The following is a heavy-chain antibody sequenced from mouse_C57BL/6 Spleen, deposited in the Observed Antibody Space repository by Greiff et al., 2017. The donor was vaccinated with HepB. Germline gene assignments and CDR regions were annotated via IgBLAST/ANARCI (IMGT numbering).Heavy chain of an antibody. Sequence: VQLQQSGPELVKPGASVKISCKASGYTFTDYYMNWVKQSPGQSLEWIGDINPNNGGTSYNQKFKGKATLTVDKSSSTAYMQLRSLTSEDSAVYCCTRYTYDKGYDKEYWGQGTSVTVSS. V-gene: IGHV1-26*01. CDR2: INPNNGGT. CDR3: TRYTYDKGYDKEY. D-gene: IGHD5-1-1*01. CDR1: GYTFTDYY. J-gene: IGHJ4*01.